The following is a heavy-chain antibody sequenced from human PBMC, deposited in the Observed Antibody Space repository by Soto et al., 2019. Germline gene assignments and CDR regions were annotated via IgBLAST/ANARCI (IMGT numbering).Heavy chain of an antibody. CDR1: GGSISSSSYY. V-gene: IGHV4-39*01. D-gene: IGHD6-13*01. Sequence: PSETLSLTCTVSGGSISSSSYYWGWIRQPPGKGLEWIGSIYYSGSTYYNPSLKSRVTISVDTSKNQFSLKLSSVTAADTAVYFCARRAALGRGQQLEPNWFDPWGQGTLVTVSS. J-gene: IGHJ5*02. CDR2: IYYSGST. CDR3: ARRAALGRGQQLEPNWFDP.